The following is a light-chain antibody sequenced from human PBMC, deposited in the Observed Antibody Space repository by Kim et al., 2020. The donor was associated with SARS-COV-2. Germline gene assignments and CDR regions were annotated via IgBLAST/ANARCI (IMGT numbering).Light chain of an antibody. J-gene: IGLJ3*02. CDR3: QAWDSSAANWV. Sequence: SYELTQPPSVSVSPGQTASITCPGDNLGNKYACWYQQKPGRSPVLVSYQHIKRPSGIPERFSGSNAGNTGTLTISGTQAMGEADYYCQAWDSSAANWVFGGGAQLTVL. V-gene: IGLV3-1*01. CDR2: QHI. CDR1: NLGNKY.